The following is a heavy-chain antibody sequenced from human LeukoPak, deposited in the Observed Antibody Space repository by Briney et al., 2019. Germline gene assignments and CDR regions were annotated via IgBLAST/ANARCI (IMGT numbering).Heavy chain of an antibody. CDR1: GGSISSYY. Sequence: SETLSLTCTVSGGSISSYYWSWIRQPPGKGLEWIGYIYYSGSTNYNPSLKSRVTISVDTSKNQFCLELRSVTASDTAGDYLLRDYSTSWNSFDYWGQGTLAPVSS. CDR2: IYYSGST. J-gene: IGHJ4*02. D-gene: IGHD5-18*01. V-gene: IGHV4-59*12. CDR3: LRDYSTSWNSFDY.